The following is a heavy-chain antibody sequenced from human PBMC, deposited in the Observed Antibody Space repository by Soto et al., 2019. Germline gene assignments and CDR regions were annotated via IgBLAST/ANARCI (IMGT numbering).Heavy chain of an antibody. V-gene: IGHV5-51*01. J-gene: IGHJ6*02. CDR1: GYSFTSYW. CDR3: ARLSETVTKGGYYYYYGMDV. D-gene: IGHD4-17*01. CDR2: IYPGDSDT. Sequence: PGESLKISCKGSGYSFTSYWIGWVRQVPGKGLEWMGIIYPGDSDTRYSPSFQGRVTISADKSISTAYLQWSSLKASDAAMYYCARLSETVTKGGYYYYYGMDVWGQGTTVTVSS.